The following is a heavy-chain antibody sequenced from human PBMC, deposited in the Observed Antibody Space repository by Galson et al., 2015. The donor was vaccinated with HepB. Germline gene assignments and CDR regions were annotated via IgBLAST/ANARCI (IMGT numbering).Heavy chain of an antibody. CDR2: IYSGGNT. V-gene: IGHV3-53*01. CDR3: ARDLGVVATADYYGMDV. CDR1: GFTVSSNY. J-gene: IGHJ6*02. Sequence: SLRLSCAASGFTVSSNYMSWVRQAPGKGLEWVSVIYSGGNTYYADSVKGRFTISRDNSKNTLYLQMNSLRAEDTAVYYCARDLGVVATADYYGMDVWGQGTTVTVSS. D-gene: IGHD5-12*01.